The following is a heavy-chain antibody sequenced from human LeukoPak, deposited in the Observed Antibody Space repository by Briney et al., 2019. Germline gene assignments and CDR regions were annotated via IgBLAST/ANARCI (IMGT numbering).Heavy chain of an antibody. D-gene: IGHD2-21*02. J-gene: IGHJ5*02. CDR3: ARGKAYCGGDCNWFDP. CDR1: GGTFSSYA. V-gene: IGHV1-69*05. CDR2: IIPIFGTA. Sequence: SVKVSCKASGGTFSSYAISWVRQAPGQGLEWMGGIIPIFGTANYAQKFQGRVTITTDESTSTAYMELSSLRSEDTAVYYCARGKAYCGGDCNWFDPWGQGTLVTVSS.